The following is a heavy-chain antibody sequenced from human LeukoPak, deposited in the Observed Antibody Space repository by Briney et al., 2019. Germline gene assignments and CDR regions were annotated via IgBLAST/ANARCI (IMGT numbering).Heavy chain of an antibody. V-gene: IGHV4-38-2*02. CDR1: GYSISSGYY. Sequence: SETLSLTCTVSGYSISSGYYWGWIRQPPGKGLEWIGSIYHSGSTYYNPSLKSRVTISVDTSKNQFSLKLSSVTAADTAVYYCARDPYSSGWWTEPNDAFDIWGQGTMVTVSS. CDR2: IYHSGST. J-gene: IGHJ3*02. CDR3: ARDPYSSGWWTEPNDAFDI. D-gene: IGHD6-19*01.